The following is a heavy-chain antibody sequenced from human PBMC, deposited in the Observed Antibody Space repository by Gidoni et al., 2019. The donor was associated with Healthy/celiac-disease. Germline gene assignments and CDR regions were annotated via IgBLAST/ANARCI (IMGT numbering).Heavy chain of an antibody. J-gene: IGHJ6*02. CDR2: IYYSGST. V-gene: IGHV4-59*01. Sequence: QVQLQESGPGLVKPSETLSLTCTVSGGSISSYYWSWIRQPPGKGLEWIGYIYYSGSTNYNPSLKSRVTISVDTSKNQFSLKLSSVTAADTAVYYCARERGFLEWTRSGELYGMDVWGQGTTVTVSS. CDR1: GGSISSYY. CDR3: ARERGFLEWTRSGELYGMDV. D-gene: IGHD3-3*01.